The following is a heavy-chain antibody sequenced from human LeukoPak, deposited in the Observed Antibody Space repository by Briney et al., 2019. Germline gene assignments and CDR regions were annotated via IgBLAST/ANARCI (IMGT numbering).Heavy chain of an antibody. V-gene: IGHV1-8*01. J-gene: IGHJ4*02. CDR3: ARLSQTPDYYTLGGYYYLGY. CDR1: RYTFTSYD. CDR2: MNPNTGRT. D-gene: IGHD3-10*01. Sequence: GASVKVSCKASRYTFTSYDINWVREAAGHGLEWMGWMNPNTGRTGYAQKFQGRITMTRDTSINTAHMELTNLRSEDTAIYYCARLSQTPDYYTLGGYYYLGYWGQGTPVTVSS.